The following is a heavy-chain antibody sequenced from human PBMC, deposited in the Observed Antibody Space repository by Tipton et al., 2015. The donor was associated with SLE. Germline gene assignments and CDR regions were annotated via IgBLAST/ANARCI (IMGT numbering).Heavy chain of an antibody. D-gene: IGHD6-19*01. CDR3: AKGARLVVVPVAVDNYYYYGMDV. Sequence: GSLRLSCAASGFTFSSYSMNWVRQAPGKGLEWVSAISASGRSTYYADSVKGRFTISRDNSKNTLYLRMNTLTAEDTAVYFCAKGARLVVVPVAVDNYYYYGMDVWGQGTTVTVSS. CDR1: GFTFSSYS. V-gene: IGHV3-23*01. J-gene: IGHJ6*02. CDR2: ISASGRST.